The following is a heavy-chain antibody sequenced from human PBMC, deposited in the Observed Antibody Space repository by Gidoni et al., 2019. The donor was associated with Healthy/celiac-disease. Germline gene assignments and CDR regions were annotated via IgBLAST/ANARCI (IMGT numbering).Heavy chain of an antibody. CDR1: GFTFSSYW. CDR3: ARVGMGCSSTSCYKYYYYYYMDV. J-gene: IGHJ6*03. CDR2: IKQEGSEK. Sequence: EVQLVESGGGLVQPGGSLRLSCAASGFTFSSYWMSWVRQAPGKGLEWVANIKQEGSEKYYVDSVKGRFTISRDNAKNSLYLQMNSLRAEDTAVYYCARVGMGCSSTSCYKYYYYYYMDVWGKGTTVTVSS. V-gene: IGHV3-7*01. D-gene: IGHD2-2*02.